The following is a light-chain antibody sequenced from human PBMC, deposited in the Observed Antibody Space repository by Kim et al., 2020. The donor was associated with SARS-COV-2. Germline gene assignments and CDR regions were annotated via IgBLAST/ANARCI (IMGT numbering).Light chain of an antibody. V-gene: IGKV3-11*01. CDR3: QQRSNWPPT. Sequence: EIVLTQSPATLSLSPEERATISCRASQSVSSYLAWYQQRPGQAPRLLIYDASNRATGIPARFSGSGSGIDFTLTISSLEPEDFAVYYCQQRSNWPPTFGGGTKVDIK. CDR2: DAS. J-gene: IGKJ4*01. CDR1: QSVSSY.